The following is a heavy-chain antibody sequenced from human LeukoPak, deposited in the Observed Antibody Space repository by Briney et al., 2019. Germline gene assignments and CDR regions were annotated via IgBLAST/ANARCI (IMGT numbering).Heavy chain of an antibody. V-gene: IGHV3-30*02. CDR2: IRYDGSNK. D-gene: IGHD3-3*01. J-gene: IGHJ6*03. CDR1: VFTFSSYG. CDR3: AKDGDYYYYYMDV. Sequence: VGSLRLSCAASVFTFSSYGMHWVRQAPGKGLEWVAFIRYDGSNKYYADSVKGRFTISRDNSKNTLYLQMNSLRAKDTAVYYCAKDGDYYYYYMDVWGKGTTVTVSS.